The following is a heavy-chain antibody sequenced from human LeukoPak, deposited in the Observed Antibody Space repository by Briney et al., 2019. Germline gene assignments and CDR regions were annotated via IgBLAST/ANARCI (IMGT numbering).Heavy chain of an antibody. D-gene: IGHD1-1*01. CDR1: GFTFSSYG. Sequence: GRSLRLSCAASGFTFSSYGMYWIRQAPGKGLECVSSISRGGAYTYYADSVKGRFTISRDDSRNTLYLQMNSLRAEDTAVYYCSKKGQADNDGKPDWGQGTLVTVSS. J-gene: IGHJ4*02. CDR2: ISRGGAYT. V-gene: IGHV3-23*01. CDR3: SKKGQADNDGKPD.